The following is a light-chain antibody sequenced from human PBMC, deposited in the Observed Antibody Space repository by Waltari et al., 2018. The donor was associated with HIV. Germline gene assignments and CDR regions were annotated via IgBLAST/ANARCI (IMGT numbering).Light chain of an antibody. CDR2: EVS. Sequence: QSALTQPASVSGSPGQSITISCAGTRSDLRDYYSVSWYQHHPGKVPKVIIYEVSNRPSGVSSRFSGSISANTASLTISGLQPEDEADYFCASYISSASPEFGGGTKVTVL. J-gene: IGLJ3*02. V-gene: IGLV2-14*01. CDR1: RSDLRDYYS. CDR3: ASYISSASPE.